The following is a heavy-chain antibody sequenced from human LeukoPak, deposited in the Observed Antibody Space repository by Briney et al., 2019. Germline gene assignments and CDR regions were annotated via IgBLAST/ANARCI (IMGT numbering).Heavy chain of an antibody. V-gene: IGHV3-64*01. CDR1: GFTFSSYW. D-gene: IGHD3-10*01. CDR2: MSSSGDRT. Sequence: GGSLRLSCAASGFTFSSYWMSWVRQAPGKGLEYVSAMSSSGDRTYYANSVKGRFTISRDISKNTLYLQMGSLRAEDMAVYYCARVGDSGAFDIWGQETMVTVSS. CDR3: ARVGDSGAFDI. J-gene: IGHJ3*02.